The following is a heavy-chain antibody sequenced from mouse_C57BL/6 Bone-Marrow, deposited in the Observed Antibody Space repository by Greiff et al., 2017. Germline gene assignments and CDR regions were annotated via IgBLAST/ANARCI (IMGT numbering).Heavy chain of an antibody. CDR2: LNPCSGYT. D-gene: IGHD1-1*01. Sequence: HVQLQQSGADLARPCASVKMSCTASGYTFTSYSMHWVKQRPGQGLEWIGYLNPCSGYTKYNQKFKDKATLTADKSSNPAYMQLSRLTLEDSAVYYCARGPLIYYYGSIISAFADWGQGTLVTVSA. CDR1: GYTFTSYS. V-gene: IGHV1-4*01. CDR3: ARGPLIYYYGSIISAFAD. J-gene: IGHJ3*01.